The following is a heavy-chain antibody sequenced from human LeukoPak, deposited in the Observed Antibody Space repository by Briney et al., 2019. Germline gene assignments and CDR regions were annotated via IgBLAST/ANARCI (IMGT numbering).Heavy chain of an antibody. CDR2: VNPTSGVS. CDR3: ARERQYCSGSACYGSDY. V-gene: IGHV1-46*01. D-gene: IGHD2-2*01. CDR1: GYSFTTFY. Sequence: ASVKISCRTSGYSFTTFYIHWVRQAPGQGLEWMGMVNPTSGVSIYAQKFQGRVTMTRDTSTSTVHMELSSLTSDDAAVYFCARERQYCSGSACYGSDYWGQGTLVTVSS. J-gene: IGHJ4*02.